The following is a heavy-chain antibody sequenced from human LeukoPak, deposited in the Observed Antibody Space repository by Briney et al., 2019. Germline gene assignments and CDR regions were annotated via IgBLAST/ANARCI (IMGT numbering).Heavy chain of an antibody. D-gene: IGHD6-13*01. CDR1: GFTFSSYW. J-gene: IGHJ4*02. CDR3: ASLIAAAGYYFDY. Sequence: GGSLRLSCAASGFTFSSYWMHWVRQIPGKGLVWVSRIKSDGSTIYADSVKGRFTISRDNAKNSLYLQMNSLRAEDTAVYYCASLIAAAGYYFDYWGQGTLVTVSS. CDR2: IKSDGST. V-gene: IGHV3-74*01.